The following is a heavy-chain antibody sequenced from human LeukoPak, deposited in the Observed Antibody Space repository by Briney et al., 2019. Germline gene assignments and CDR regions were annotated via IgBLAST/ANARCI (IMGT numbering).Heavy chain of an antibody. J-gene: IGHJ4*02. CDR1: GGSFSGYY. D-gene: IGHD3-22*01. V-gene: IGHV4-34*01. CDR2: INHSGST. CDR3: ARGDYYDSSGYYPDY. Sequence: SETLSLTCAVYGGSFSGYYWSWIRQPPGKGLEWIGEINHSGSTNYNLSLKSRVTISVDTSKNQFSLKLSSVTAADTAVYYCARGDYYDSSGYYPDYWGQGTLVTVSS.